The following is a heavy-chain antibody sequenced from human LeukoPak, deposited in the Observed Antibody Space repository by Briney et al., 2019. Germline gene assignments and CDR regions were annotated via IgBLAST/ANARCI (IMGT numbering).Heavy chain of an antibody. V-gene: IGHV3-23*01. CDR2: ISGSGGST. Sequence: GGSLRLSCAASGFTFSNYAMSWVRQAPGKGLEWVSAISGSGGSTYYAGSVKGRFTISRDHSKNTLYLQMNSLRADDTAVYYCAKDRDSDWTSKYFQHWGQGTLVTVSS. CDR1: GFTFSNYA. CDR3: AKDRDSDWTSKYFQH. D-gene: IGHD6-19*01. J-gene: IGHJ1*01.